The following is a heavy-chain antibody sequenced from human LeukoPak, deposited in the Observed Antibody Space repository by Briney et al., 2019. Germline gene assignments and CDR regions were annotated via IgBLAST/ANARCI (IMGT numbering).Heavy chain of an antibody. D-gene: IGHD6-19*01. CDR2: IKSDVTNT. Sequence: GRTLRLSWAVSGFTFNTYGMSWARQVPGKGLEWVSLIKSDVTNTTYADSVKGLFTISRDNAKNTLYLQVNSLRAEDTAVYYCAKDSRLAVSGGGCDYWGEGTRVTVSS. CDR3: AKDSRLAVSGGGCDY. V-gene: IGHV3-74*03. J-gene: IGHJ4*02. CDR1: GFTFNTYG.